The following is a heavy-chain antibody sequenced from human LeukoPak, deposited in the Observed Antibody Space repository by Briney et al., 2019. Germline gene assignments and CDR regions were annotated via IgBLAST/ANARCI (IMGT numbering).Heavy chain of an antibody. CDR1: GFTFSSYS. Sequence: GGSLILSCAASGFTFSSYSMNWVRQAPGKGLEWVSSISSSSSYIYYADSVKGRFTISRDNAKNSLYLQMNSLRAEDTAVYYCARVSVVITTGDYWGQGTLVTVSS. CDR2: ISSSSSYI. J-gene: IGHJ4*02. V-gene: IGHV3-21*01. CDR3: ARVSVVITTGDY. D-gene: IGHD3-22*01.